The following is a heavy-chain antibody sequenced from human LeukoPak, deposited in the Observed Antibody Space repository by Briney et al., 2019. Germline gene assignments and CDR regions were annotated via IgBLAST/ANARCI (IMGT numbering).Heavy chain of an antibody. J-gene: IGHJ4*02. CDR2: INPNSGGT. CDR3: ARGETPSAIGSV. V-gene: IGHV1-2*06. Sequence: ASVKVSCKASGYTFTGYYMHWVRQAPGQGLEWMGRINPNSGGTNYAQKFQGRVTMTRDTSISTAYMELCRLRSDDTAVYYCARGETPSAIGSVWGQGTLVTVSS. D-gene: IGHD2-21*02. CDR1: GYTFTGYY.